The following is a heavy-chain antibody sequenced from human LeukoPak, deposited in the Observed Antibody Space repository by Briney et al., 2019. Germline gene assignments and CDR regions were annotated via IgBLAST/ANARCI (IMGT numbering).Heavy chain of an antibody. J-gene: IGHJ3*02. CDR3: ARFFGSYYYDSSGYSDAFDI. D-gene: IGHD3-22*01. Sequence: ASVNVSCMASGYTFTSYDIDWVRQATGQGLEGMGGMNPNSGNTGYAQKFQGRVTMTRNTSISTAYMELSSLRSEDTAVYYCARFFGSYYYDSSGYSDAFDIWGQGTMVTVSS. V-gene: IGHV1-8*01. CDR1: GYTFTSYD. CDR2: MNPNSGNT.